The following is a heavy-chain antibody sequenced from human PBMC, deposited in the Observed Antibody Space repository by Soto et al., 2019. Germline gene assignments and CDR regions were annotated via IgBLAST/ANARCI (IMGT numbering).Heavy chain of an antibody. CDR3: ARIKLVEWFFINVDVYDMDV. CDR1: GFSLSDYA. D-gene: IGHD3-3*01. CDR2: VSSDSRTI. Sequence: PGGSLRLSWVASGFSLSDYAVNWIRQAPGKGLEWVSFVSSDSRTIYYADSVEGRFTVSRDNARNSVSLQMDSLRDEDAAVYYCARIKLVEWFFINVDVYDMDVWGQGTPVTVSS. V-gene: IGHV3-48*02. J-gene: IGHJ6*02.